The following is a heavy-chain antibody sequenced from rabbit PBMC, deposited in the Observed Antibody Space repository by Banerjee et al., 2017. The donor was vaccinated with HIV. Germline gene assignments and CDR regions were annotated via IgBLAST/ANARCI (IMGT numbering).Heavy chain of an antibody. Sequence: EESGGDLVKPEGSLTLTCTASGFTISSSYWICWVRQAPGKGLEWIACIYAGSSGSTKYASWAKGRFTISKTSSTTVTLQMTSLTAADTATYFCARLEYGADGHVNLWGQGTLVTVS. CDR1: GFTISSSYW. CDR3: ARLEYGADGHVNL. CDR2: IYAGSSGST. J-gene: IGHJ4*01. V-gene: IGHV1S45*01. D-gene: IGHD2-1*01.